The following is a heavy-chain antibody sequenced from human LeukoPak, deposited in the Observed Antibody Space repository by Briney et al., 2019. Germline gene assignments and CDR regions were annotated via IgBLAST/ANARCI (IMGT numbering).Heavy chain of an antibody. V-gene: IGHV1-18*01. J-gene: IGHJ4*02. CDR3: ARDRRLGCYGSGSYYNDY. CDR1: GYTFTSYG. CDR2: ISAYNGNT. Sequence: ASVKVSCKASGYTFTSYGISWVRQAPGQGLEWMGWISAYNGNTNYAQKLQGRVTMTTDTSTSTAYMELRSLRSDDTAVYYCARDRRLGCYGSGSYYNDYWGQGTLVTVSS. D-gene: IGHD3-10*01.